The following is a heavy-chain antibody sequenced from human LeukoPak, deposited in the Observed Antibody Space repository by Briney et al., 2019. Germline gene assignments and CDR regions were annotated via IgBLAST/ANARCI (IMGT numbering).Heavy chain of an antibody. CDR2: INWNGGST. V-gene: IGHV3-20*04. Sequence: PGGSLRLSCAASGFTFDDYGMSWVRQAPGKGLEWVSGINWNGGSTGYADSVKGRFTISRDNAKNSLYLQMNSLRAEDTALYYCARALDYDFWSGYYAWGQGTLVTVSS. CDR1: GFTFDDYG. CDR3: ARALDYDFWSGYYA. J-gene: IGHJ5*02. D-gene: IGHD3-3*01.